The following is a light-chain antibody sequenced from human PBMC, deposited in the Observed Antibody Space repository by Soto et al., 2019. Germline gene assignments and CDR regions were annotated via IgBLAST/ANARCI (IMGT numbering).Light chain of an antibody. V-gene: IGKV1-39*01. CDR3: QQSYNIPFT. CDR1: QTVRTY. J-gene: IGKJ3*01. CDR2: GGS. Sequence: DIQMTQSPASLSASVEDRVTITCRASQTVRTYLNWYQQKPGKAPQVLIYGGSALQSGVPSRFSGSGSGTDFTLTISSLQPEDFASYFCQQSYNIPFTFGPGTKVDI.